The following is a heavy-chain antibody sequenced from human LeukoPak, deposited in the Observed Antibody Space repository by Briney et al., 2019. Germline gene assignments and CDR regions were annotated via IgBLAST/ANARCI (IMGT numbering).Heavy chain of an antibody. D-gene: IGHD2-8*01. J-gene: IGHJ5*02. CDR1: GFTFSTCA. Sequence: GGSLRLSCAASGFTFSTCAMHWVRQAPGKGLEYVAAISGNGDSTYYANSVKGRFTISRDNSKNTLYLQMGSLRPEDMAVYYCAREVYAGNWFDPWGQGTLVTVSS. CDR2: ISGNGDST. V-gene: IGHV3-64*01. CDR3: AREVYAGNWFDP.